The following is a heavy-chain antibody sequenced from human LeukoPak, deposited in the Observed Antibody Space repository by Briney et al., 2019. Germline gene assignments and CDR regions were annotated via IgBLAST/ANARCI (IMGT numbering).Heavy chain of an antibody. Sequence: GGYLRLSCAASGFTFSSYWMHWVRQAPGKGLVWVSRINSDGRRSYADSVKGRFSISRDSAKNTLYLQMNSLRAEDTAVYYCARRSRGSWGADYWGQGSLVTVSS. CDR1: GFTFSSYW. J-gene: IGHJ4*02. V-gene: IGHV3-74*01. CDR2: INSDGRR. D-gene: IGHD6-13*01. CDR3: ARRSRGSWGADY.